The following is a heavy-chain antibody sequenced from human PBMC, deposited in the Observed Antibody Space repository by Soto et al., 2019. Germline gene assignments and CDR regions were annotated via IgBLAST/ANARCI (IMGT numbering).Heavy chain of an antibody. CDR1: GGTFSTYT. Sequence: QVQLVQSGAEVKKPGSSVKVSCKASGGTFSTYTITWVRQAPGQGLEWMGRIIPIIGIINYAQKFQGRVTISADKFTRTAYVELTGLKSDDTAVYYCAGDPDSHYNDSHASSYPWGQGTLVTVSS. D-gene: IGHD4-4*01. J-gene: IGHJ5*02. CDR3: AGDPDSHYNDSHASSYP. CDR2: IIPIIGII. V-gene: IGHV1-69*08.